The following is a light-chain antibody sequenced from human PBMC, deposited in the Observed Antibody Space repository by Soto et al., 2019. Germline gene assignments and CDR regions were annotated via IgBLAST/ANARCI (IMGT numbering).Light chain of an antibody. Sequence: QAVVTQPPSASGTPGQRVTISCSGSSSNNGSNYVYWYQQLPGTTPKLLIYRNNQRPSGVPDRFSGSKSGTSASLAISGLRSEDEADYYCAAWDDSLSGVLFGGGTKLTVL. CDR3: AAWDDSLSGVL. J-gene: IGLJ2*01. CDR1: SSNNGSNY. V-gene: IGLV1-47*01. CDR2: RNN.